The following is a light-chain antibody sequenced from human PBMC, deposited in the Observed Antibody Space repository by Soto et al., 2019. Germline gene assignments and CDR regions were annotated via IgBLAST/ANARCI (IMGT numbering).Light chain of an antibody. CDR1: QTISRW. CDR2: KAS. J-gene: IGKJ1*01. V-gene: IGKV1-5*03. Sequence: DIQMTQSPSTLSASVGDRVTITCRASQTISRWLAWDKQKPERDPKLLIYKASSLQSGVPSRFSGSGSGTDFTLTISSLQPEDSATYSCQQSYTMPWTFGQGTKVDIK. CDR3: QQSYTMPWT.